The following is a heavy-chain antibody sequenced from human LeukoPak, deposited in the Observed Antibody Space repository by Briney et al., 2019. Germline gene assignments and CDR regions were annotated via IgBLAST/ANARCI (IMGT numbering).Heavy chain of an antibody. V-gene: IGHV4-39*07. CDR1: GGSISSSSYY. D-gene: IGHD2-21*02. CDR2: IYYSGST. CDR3: ARWVVTAPMDSKDDAFDI. J-gene: IGHJ3*02. Sequence: SETLSLTCTVSGGSISSSSYYWGWIRQPPGKGLEWIGSIYYSGSTYYNPSLKSRVTISVDTSKNQFSLKLSSVTAADTAVYYCARWVVTAPMDSKDDAFDIWGQGTMVTVSS.